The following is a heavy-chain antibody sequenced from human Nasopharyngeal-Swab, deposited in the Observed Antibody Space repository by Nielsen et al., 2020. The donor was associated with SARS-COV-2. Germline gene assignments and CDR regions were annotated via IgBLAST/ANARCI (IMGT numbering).Heavy chain of an antibody. Sequence: GESLKISCAASGFTVSSNYMSWVRQAPGKGLEWVSVIYSGGSTYYADSVKGRFTISRDNSKNTLYLQTNSLRAEDTAVYYCASSIVVVVAALDAFDIWGQGTMVTVSS. V-gene: IGHV3-66*01. CDR1: GFTVSSNY. CDR3: ASSIVVVVAALDAFDI. J-gene: IGHJ3*02. D-gene: IGHD2-15*01. CDR2: IYSGGST.